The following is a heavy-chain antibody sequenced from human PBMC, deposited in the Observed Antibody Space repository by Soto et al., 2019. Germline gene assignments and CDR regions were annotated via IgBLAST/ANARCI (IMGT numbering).Heavy chain of an antibody. V-gene: IGHV3-23*01. CDR3: ARDCYGYYGMDV. J-gene: IGHJ6*02. D-gene: IGHD2-2*01. CDR2: ISGTGGST. CDR1: GFTFSNYA. Sequence: GGSLRLSCAASGFTFSNYAMSWVRQTPGKGLEWVSTISGTGGSTYYADSVKGRFTISRDNSKNTLYLQMNSLRAEDTAVYYCARDCYGYYGMDVWGQGTTVTVSS.